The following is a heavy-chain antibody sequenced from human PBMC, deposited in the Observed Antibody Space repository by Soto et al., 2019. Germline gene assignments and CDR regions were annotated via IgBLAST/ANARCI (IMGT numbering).Heavy chain of an antibody. CDR1: GGSITSSGYY. CDR3: ARGGGSTKVDY. J-gene: IGHJ4*02. Sequence: QVQLQESGPGLVKPSQTLSLTCTVSGGSITSSGYYWSWIRQHPGEGLEWIGFTSNSGSTSYNPSLKSRVTMSVDTSSNQFSLNLKSVTAADTAVYYCARGGGSTKVDYWGQGTLVTGSP. CDR2: TSNSGST. V-gene: IGHV4-31*03. D-gene: IGHD2-2*01.